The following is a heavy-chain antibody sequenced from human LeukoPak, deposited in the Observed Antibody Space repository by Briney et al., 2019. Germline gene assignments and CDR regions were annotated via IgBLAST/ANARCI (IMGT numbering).Heavy chain of an antibody. CDR3: ARESEAYYFDY. Sequence: SVKVSCTASGGTFNSCTISWVRQAPGQGLEWMGRIIPVLGIANYAQRFQGRVTITADKSTNTAYMELSSLRSEDTAVYYCARESEAYYFDYWGQGTLVTVSS. D-gene: IGHD3-16*01. CDR2: IIPVLGIA. CDR1: GGTFNSCT. J-gene: IGHJ4*02. V-gene: IGHV1-69*04.